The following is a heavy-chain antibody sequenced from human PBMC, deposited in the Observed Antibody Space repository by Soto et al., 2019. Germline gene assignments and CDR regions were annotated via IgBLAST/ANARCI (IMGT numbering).Heavy chain of an antibody. Sequence: ASVKVSCKASGYTFTSYGISWVRQAPGQGLEWMGWISAYNGNTNYAQKLQGRVTMTTDTSTSTAYMELRSLRSDDTAVYYCARDEGDYVWGSYRFYGMDVWGQGTTVTVSS. D-gene: IGHD3-16*02. V-gene: IGHV1-18*01. CDR1: GYTFTSYG. J-gene: IGHJ6*02. CDR2: ISAYNGNT. CDR3: ARDEGDYVWGSYRFYGMDV.